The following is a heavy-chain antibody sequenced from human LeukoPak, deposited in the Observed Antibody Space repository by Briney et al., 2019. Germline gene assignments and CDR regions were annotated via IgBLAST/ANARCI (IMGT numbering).Heavy chain of an antibody. CDR1: GYTLTELS. CDR2: FDPEDGET. CDR3: ATNHRGYSGYETNWFDP. D-gene: IGHD5-12*01. V-gene: IGHV1-24*01. Sequence: ASVKVSCKVSGYTLTELSMHWVRQAPGKGLEWMGGFDPEDGETIYAQKFQGRVTMTEGTSTDTAYMELSSLRSEDTAVYYCATNHRGYSGYETNWFDPWGQGTLVTVSS. J-gene: IGHJ5*02.